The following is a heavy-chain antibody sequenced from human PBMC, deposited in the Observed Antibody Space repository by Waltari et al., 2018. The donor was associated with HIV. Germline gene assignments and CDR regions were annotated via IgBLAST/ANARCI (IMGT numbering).Heavy chain of an antibody. CDR3: AKRVRWFGDQGSAFDI. CDR2: MSGRGGST. D-gene: IGHD3-10*01. Sequence: EVQLLESGGGLVQPGGSLRLSCAASGFTFSSYAMSWVRQAPGKGLEWVSAMSGRGGSTSDADSVKGRFTISRDNATNTLYLQMNSLRAEDTAVYYCAKRVRWFGDQGSAFDIWGQWTMVTVSS. V-gene: IGHV3-23*01. J-gene: IGHJ3*02. CDR1: GFTFSSYA.